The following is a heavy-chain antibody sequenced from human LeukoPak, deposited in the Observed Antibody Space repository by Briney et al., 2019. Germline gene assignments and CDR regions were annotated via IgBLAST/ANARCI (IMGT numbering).Heavy chain of an antibody. Sequence: ASVKVSCKASGGTFSSYAISWVRQAPGQGLEWMGGIIPIFGTANYAQKFQGRVTITADESTSTAYMELSSLRSEDTAVYYCARDSHSYYYDSSGYYRLSVFDYWGQGTLVTVSS. V-gene: IGHV1-69*13. J-gene: IGHJ4*02. CDR3: ARDSHSYYYDSSGYYRLSVFDY. D-gene: IGHD3-22*01. CDR2: IIPIFGTA. CDR1: GGTFSSYA.